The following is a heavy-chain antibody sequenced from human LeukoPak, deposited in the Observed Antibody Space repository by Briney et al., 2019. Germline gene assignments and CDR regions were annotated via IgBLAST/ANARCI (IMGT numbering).Heavy chain of an antibody. CDR2: ISGSGAYT. CDR3: AKGRGYSYGIDAFDI. CDR1: GFTFSSYA. J-gene: IGHJ3*02. Sequence: PGGSLRLSCVASGFTFSSYAMSWVRQAPGKGLEWVSGISGSGAYTYYADSVKGRFTISRDSSKNTLYLQTNSLRAEDTAVYYCAKGRGYSYGIDAFDIWGQGTMVTVSS. D-gene: IGHD5-18*01. V-gene: IGHV3-23*01.